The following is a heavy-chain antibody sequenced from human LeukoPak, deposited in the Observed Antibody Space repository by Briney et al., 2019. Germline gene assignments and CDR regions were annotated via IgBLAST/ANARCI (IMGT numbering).Heavy chain of an antibody. D-gene: IGHD2-15*01. CDR1: GFTFTSYA. J-gene: IGHJ4*02. V-gene: IGHV3-9*01. CDR3: AKDMGVVVVAFDY. CDR2: ISWNSGSI. Sequence: GGSLRLSCAASGFTFTSYAMSWVRQAPGKGLEWVSGISWNSGSIGYADSVKGRFTISRDNAKNSLYLQINSLRAEDTALYYCAKDMGVVVVAFDYWGQGTLVTVSS.